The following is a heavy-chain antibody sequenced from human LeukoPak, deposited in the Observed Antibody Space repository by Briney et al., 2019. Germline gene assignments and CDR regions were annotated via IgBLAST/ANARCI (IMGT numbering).Heavy chain of an antibody. CDR1: GFTFSSYS. CDR2: ISSSSSYI. V-gene: IGHV3-21*01. J-gene: IGHJ4*02. D-gene: IGHD3-3*01. CDR3: ARDGIFGVVTAEDY. Sequence: PGRSLRLSCAASGFTFSSYSMNWVRQAPGKGLEWVSSISSSSSYIYYADSVKGRFTISRDNAKNSLYLQMNSLRAEDTAVYYCARDGIFGVVTAEDYWGQGTLVTVSS.